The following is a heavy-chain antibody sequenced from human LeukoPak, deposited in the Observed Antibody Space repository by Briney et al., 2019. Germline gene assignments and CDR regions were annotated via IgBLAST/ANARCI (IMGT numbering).Heavy chain of an antibody. Sequence: GASVKVSCKASGGTFSSYAISWVRQAPGQGLEWMGGIIPIFGTANYAQKFQGRVTITADESTSTAYMELSSLRSEDTAVYYCARTPGFGESPSGYFDYWGQGTLVTVPS. CDR1: GGTFSSYA. CDR3: ARTPGFGESPSGYFDY. D-gene: IGHD3-10*01. CDR2: IIPIFGTA. V-gene: IGHV1-69*13. J-gene: IGHJ4*02.